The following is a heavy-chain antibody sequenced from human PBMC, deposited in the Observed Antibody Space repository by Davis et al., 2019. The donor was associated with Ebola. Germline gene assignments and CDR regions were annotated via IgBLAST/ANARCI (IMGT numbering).Heavy chain of an antibody. D-gene: IGHD4-17*01. Sequence: SETLSLTCAVYGGSFSGYYWSWIRQPPGKGLEWIGEINHSGSTNYNPSLKSRVTISVDTSKNQFSLKLSSVTAADTAVYYCARLPDYGDPLFDYWGQGTLVTVSS. CDR3: ARLPDYGDPLFDY. CDR1: GGSFSGYY. V-gene: IGHV4-34*01. J-gene: IGHJ4*02. CDR2: INHSGST.